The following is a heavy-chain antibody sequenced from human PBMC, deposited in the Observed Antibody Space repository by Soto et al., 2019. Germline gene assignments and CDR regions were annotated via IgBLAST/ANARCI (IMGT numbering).Heavy chain of an antibody. Sequence: ASGKFSCQASANILTRYFIQSLRQAPRHGLEWRGWINPYSSATNYVQRFQGRGTMTRDTSLGAAYMELTSLRPDDTALYYCARITWGRDHYYGRDVWGQGTTVTVSS. V-gene: IGHV1-2*02. CDR3: ARITWGRDHYYGRDV. D-gene: IGHD1-26*01. CDR2: INPYSSAT. J-gene: IGHJ6*02. CDR1: ANILTRYF.